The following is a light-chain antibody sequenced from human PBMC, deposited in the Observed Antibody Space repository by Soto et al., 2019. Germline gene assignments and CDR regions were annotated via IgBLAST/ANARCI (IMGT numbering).Light chain of an antibody. CDR2: DVS. CDR1: SSDVGGYNY. J-gene: IGLJ2*01. Sequence: QSALTQPASVSGSPGQSITISCTGTSSDVGGYNYVSWYQQHPGKAPKLMIYDVSNRPSGVSNLFSGSKSGNTAALTISGLQAEAEDDYYCSSYTTSGSLVFGGGTKLTVL. CDR3: SSYTTSGSLV. V-gene: IGLV2-14*01.